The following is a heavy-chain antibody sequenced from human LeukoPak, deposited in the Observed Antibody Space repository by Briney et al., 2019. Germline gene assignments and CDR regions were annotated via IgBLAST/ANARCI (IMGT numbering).Heavy chain of an antibody. D-gene: IGHD2-2*01. CDR1: GFTFNTYR. Sequence: GGSLRLSCAASGFTFNTYRMNWVRQAPGKGLEWVSSISNTSSSIDYADSVKGRFTISRDNSKNTLYLQMNSLRAEDTAVYYCAKDVSARTRDGMDVWGQGTTVTVSS. CDR2: ISNTSSSI. V-gene: IGHV3-21*04. CDR3: AKDVSARTRDGMDV. J-gene: IGHJ6*02.